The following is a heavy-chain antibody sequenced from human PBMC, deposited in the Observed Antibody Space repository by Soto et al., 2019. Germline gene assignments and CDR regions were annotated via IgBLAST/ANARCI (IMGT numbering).Heavy chain of an antibody. V-gene: IGHV1-69*13. J-gene: IGHJ4*02. D-gene: IGHD6-19*01. Sequence: GASVKVSCKASGGTFSSYAISWVRQAPGQGLEWMGGIIPIFGTANYAQKFQGRVTITADESTSTAYMELSGLRSEDTAVYYCARSPHVVAGSYYFDYWGQGTLVTVSS. CDR1: GGTFSSYA. CDR3: ARSPHVVAGSYYFDY. CDR2: IIPIFGTA.